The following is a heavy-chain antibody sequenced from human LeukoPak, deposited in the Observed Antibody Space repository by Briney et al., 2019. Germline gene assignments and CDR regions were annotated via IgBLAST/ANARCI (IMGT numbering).Heavy chain of an antibody. J-gene: IGHJ4*02. V-gene: IGHV1-18*01. Sequence: ASVKVSCKASGYPFTTYGITWVRQAPGQGLEWMGWISTYNGDTNYAQKFQGRVTMTTDTSTNTAYIELRSLTSDDTAAYYCARDPPTDIVVVPAAIPLDYWGQGTLVTVSS. D-gene: IGHD2-2*02. CDR1: GYPFTTYG. CDR2: ISTYNGDT. CDR3: ARDPPTDIVVVPAAIPLDY.